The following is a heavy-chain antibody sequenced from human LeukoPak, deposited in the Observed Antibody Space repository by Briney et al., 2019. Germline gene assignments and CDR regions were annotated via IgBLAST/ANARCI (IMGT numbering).Heavy chain of an antibody. D-gene: IGHD4-17*01. CDR3: ARDKSADYGDSYFDS. Sequence: PGGSLRLSCAASGFTFSSYEMNWVRQVPGKGLEWVSYISSSGSTIYYADSVKGRFTISRDNAKNSLYLQMNSLRAEDTAVYYCARDKSADYGDSYFDSWGQGILVTVSS. J-gene: IGHJ4*02. CDR2: ISSSGSTI. V-gene: IGHV3-48*03. CDR1: GFTFSSYE.